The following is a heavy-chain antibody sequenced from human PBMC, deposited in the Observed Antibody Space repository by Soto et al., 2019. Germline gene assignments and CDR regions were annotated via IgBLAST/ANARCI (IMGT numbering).Heavy chain of an antibody. J-gene: IGHJ6*03. CDR3: AKLGATVNFYYYYYMDV. D-gene: IGHD4-17*01. V-gene: IGHV4-34*01. CDR1: GGSFSGYY. CDR2: INHSGST. Sequence: PSETLSLTCAVYGGSFSGYYWSWIRQPPGKGLEWIGEINHSGSTNYNPYLKSRVTISVDTSKNQFSLKLSSVTAEDTVVYFCAKLGATVNFYYYYYMDVWGKGTTVTVSS.